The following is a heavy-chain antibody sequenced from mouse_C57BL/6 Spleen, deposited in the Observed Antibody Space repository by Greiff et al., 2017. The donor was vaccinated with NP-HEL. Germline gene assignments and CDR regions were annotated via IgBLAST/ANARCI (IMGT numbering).Heavy chain of an antibody. V-gene: IGHV1-69*01. CDR3: ARWSSGRAY. D-gene: IGHD3-2*02. CDR2: IDPSDSYT. Sequence: QVQLQQSGAELVMPGASVKLSCKASGYTFTSYWMHWVKQRPGQGLEWIGEIDPSDSYTNYNQKFKGKSTLTVDKSSSTAYMQLSSLTSEDSAVYYCARWSSGRAYWGQGTLVTVSA. J-gene: IGHJ3*01. CDR1: GYTFTSYW.